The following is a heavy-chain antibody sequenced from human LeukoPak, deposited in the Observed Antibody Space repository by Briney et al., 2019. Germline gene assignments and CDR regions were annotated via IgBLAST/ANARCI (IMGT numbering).Heavy chain of an antibody. CDR2: IDLNTGDT. J-gene: IGHJ4*02. CDR3: ARDAPHQRFDY. V-gene: IGHV1-2*02. CDR1: GYTFIDYW. Sequence: ASVKVSCKASGYTFIDYWIHWVRQAPGQGLEWMGRIDLNTGDTTSAQKFQGRVTMTRDTSVSTLYLDLSGLGSDDTAVYYCARDAPHQRFDYWGQGTLVTVSS.